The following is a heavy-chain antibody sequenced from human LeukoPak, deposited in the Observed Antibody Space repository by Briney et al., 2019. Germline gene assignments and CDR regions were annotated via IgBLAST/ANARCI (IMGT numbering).Heavy chain of an antibody. CDR1: GSSISSGSYY. D-gene: IGHD3-22*01. CDR3: AREAPNYYDSSGYYGTDY. V-gene: IGHV4-61*02. J-gene: IGHJ4*02. CDR2: IYTSGST. Sequence: SETLSLTCTVSGSSISSGSYYWSWIRQPAGKGLEWIGRIYTSGSTNYNPSLKSRVTISVDTSKNQFSLKLSSVTAADTAVYYCAREAPNYYDSSGYYGTDYWGQGTLVTVSS.